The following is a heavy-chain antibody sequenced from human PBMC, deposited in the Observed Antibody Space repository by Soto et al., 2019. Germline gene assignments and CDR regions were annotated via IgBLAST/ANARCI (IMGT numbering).Heavy chain of an antibody. D-gene: IGHD1-26*01. CDR2: IVVDSGNT. Sequence: SVKVSCKASGFTFADSAVQWVRQARGQRLEWIGRIVVDSGNTKYAQKFPERVTITWDMSTSTAYMELSSLRSEDTAVYYCAAANNTSPFDYCGQGTMVTVS. CDR1: GFTFADSA. CDR3: AAANNTSPFDY. J-gene: IGHJ4*02. V-gene: IGHV1-58*01.